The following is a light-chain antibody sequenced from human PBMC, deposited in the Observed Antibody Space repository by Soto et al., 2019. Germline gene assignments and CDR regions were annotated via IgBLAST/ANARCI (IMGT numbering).Light chain of an antibody. CDR1: QSVSSN. Sequence: EIVMTQSPATLSVSPGERATLSCRASQSVSSNLAWYQQKPGQAPRLLIYGASTRATGGPAGFSGSGSGTEFTLTISSLQSEDFAVYYCQQYNDWPHTFGQGTKLEIK. CDR3: QQYNDWPHT. J-gene: IGKJ2*01. CDR2: GAS. V-gene: IGKV3-15*01.